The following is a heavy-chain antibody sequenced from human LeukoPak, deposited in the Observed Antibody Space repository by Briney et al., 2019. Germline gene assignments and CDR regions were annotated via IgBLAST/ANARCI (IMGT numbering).Heavy chain of an antibody. CDR2: ISYDGNNQ. CDR1: GFTFRSYA. CDR3: AKGGSSIAARLNY. V-gene: IGHV3-30*04. D-gene: IGHD6-6*01. J-gene: IGHJ4*02. Sequence: PGGSLRLSCAASGFTFRSYAMHWVRQAPGTGLEWVSFISYDGNNQYYADSVKGRFTISRDNSKNTLYLQMNSLRAEDTAVYYCAKGGSSIAARLNYWGQGTLVTVSS.